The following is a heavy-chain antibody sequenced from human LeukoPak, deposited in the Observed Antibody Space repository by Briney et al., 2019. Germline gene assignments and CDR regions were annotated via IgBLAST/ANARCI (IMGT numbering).Heavy chain of an antibody. Sequence: AGTLRLTCAASGFTFRGYGLHWVRQAPGKGLEWVAFIRYDGSNKYYTGSVKGRFTITRDNSKNTLHLQMNSLRAEDTAVYYCAKGQTTCDYYYMNVWGKGTTVTVSS. D-gene: IGHD1-7*01. V-gene: IGHV3-30*02. CDR2: IRYDGSNK. CDR1: GFTFRGYG. CDR3: AKGQTTCDYYYMNV. J-gene: IGHJ6*03.